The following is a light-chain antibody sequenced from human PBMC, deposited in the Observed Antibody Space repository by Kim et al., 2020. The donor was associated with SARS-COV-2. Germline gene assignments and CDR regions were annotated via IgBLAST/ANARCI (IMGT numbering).Light chain of an antibody. Sequence: PGERATRSCRASPSVRSHLAWYQQKPGQAPRLLFSDASSRATGIPARFSGSGSGTDFTLTISGLEPEDFAVYYCQQRSNWPPGFTFGPGTKVDIK. CDR2: DAS. V-gene: IGKV3-11*01. J-gene: IGKJ3*01. CDR3: QQRSNWPPGFT. CDR1: PSVRSH.